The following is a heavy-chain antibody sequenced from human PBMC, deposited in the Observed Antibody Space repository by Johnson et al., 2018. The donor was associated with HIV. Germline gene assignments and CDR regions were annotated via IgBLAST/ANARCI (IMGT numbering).Heavy chain of an antibody. CDR2: ISWDGGST. CDR1: GFTFDDYA. V-gene: IGHV3-43D*03. J-gene: IGHJ3*02. D-gene: IGHD5-12*01. CDR3: AKDMSGYDDAFDI. Sequence: VQLVESGGGLVQPGGSLRLSCAASGFTFDDYAMHWVRQAPGKGLEWVSLISWDGGSTYYADYVKGRFTISRDNSKNSLYLQMNRLRGEDTALYHCAKDMSGYDDAFDIWGQGTMVTVSS.